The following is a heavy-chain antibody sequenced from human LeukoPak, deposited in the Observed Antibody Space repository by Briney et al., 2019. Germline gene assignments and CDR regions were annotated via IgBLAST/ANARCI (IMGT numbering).Heavy chain of an antibody. CDR3: AYSIAAAGLRSNWFDP. Sequence: GASVKVSCKASGYTFTSYYMHWVRQSPGQGLEWMGIINPSGGSTSYAQKFQGRVTMTRDISTSTVYMELSSLRSEDTAVYSCAYSIAAAGLRSNWFDPWGQGTLVTVSS. J-gene: IGHJ5*02. V-gene: IGHV1-46*01. CDR2: INPSGGST. D-gene: IGHD6-13*01. CDR1: GYTFTSYY.